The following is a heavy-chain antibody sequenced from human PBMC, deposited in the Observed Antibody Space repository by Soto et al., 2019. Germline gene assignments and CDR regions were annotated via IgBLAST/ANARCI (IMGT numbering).Heavy chain of an antibody. CDR3: ARVLLAAVGGHYGMEV. J-gene: IGHJ6*02. Sequence: SETLSLTCAVYGGSFSGYYWSWIRQPPGKGLEWIGEINHSGSTNYNPSLKSRVTISVYTSKYQFSLKLSSVTAADRAVYYCARVLLAAVGGHYGMEVWGQGTTVTVSS. CDR1: GGSFSGYY. CDR2: INHSGST. V-gene: IGHV4-34*01. D-gene: IGHD6-13*01.